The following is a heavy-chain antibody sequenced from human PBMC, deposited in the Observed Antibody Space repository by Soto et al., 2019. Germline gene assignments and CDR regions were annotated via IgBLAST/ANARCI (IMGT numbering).Heavy chain of an antibody. J-gene: IGHJ6*02. D-gene: IGHD1-26*01. CDR1: GFTFSSYA. CDR3: ARDMSGGTYNYYYGMDV. CDR2: ISGSDGST. V-gene: IGHV3-23*01. Sequence: PGGSLRLSCAASGFTFSSYAMSWVRQAPGKGPEWVSAISGSDGSTHYADSVKGRFTISRDNSKNTLYLQMNSLRADDTAEYYCARDMSGGTYNYYYGMDVWGQGTTVTVSS.